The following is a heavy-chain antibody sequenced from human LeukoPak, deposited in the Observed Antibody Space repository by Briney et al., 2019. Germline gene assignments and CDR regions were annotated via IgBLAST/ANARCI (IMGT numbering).Heavy chain of an antibody. CDR2: IYTSGCT. V-gene: IGHV4-61*02. Sequence: SETLSLTCTVSGGSISSGSYYWSWIRQPAGKGLEWIGRIYTSGCTNYNPSLKSRVTISVDTSKNQFSLKLSSVTAADTAVYYCARRNSSSWVPGAFDIWGQGTTVTVSS. CDR3: ARRNSSSWVPGAFDI. J-gene: IGHJ3*02. D-gene: IGHD6-13*01. CDR1: GGSISSGSYY.